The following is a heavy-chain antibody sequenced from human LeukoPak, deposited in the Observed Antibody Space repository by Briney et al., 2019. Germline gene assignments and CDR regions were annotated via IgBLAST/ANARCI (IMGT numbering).Heavy chain of an antibody. CDR3: ASEYCSGGRRYPEHH. D-gene: IGHD2-15*01. CDR2: IYDRGST. Sequence: SQTRSLTWPVAGGSMASSSSYWGWIRHPPGNGLDWFGRIYDRGSTYYNPSLKSRGTISVDSSKNQLSWKLSSVTAADKAVYYCASEYCSGGRRYPEHHWGQGTLVTVSS. CDR1: GGSMASSSSY. V-gene: IGHV4-39*01. J-gene: IGHJ5*02.